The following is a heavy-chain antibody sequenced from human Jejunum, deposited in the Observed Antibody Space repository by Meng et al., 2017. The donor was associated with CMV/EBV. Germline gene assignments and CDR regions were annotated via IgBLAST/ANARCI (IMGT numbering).Heavy chain of an antibody. J-gene: IGHJ1*01. CDR2: IKEDGSER. CDR1: GFKFDNYW. V-gene: IGHV3-7*01. CDR3: ASAPSGLGFTEATN. D-gene: IGHD3-10*01. Sequence: GFKFDNYWMTWVRQAPGKGLEWVANIKEDGSERNYVDSVKGRFTASRDNAKKSLSLEMNSLRVEDTGVYYCASAPSGLGFTEATNWGQGTLVTVSS.